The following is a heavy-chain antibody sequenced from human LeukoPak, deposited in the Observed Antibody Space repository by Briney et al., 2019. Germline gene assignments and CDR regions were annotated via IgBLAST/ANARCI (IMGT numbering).Heavy chain of an antibody. Sequence: GGSLRLSCAASGFTFSSYAMSWVRQAPGKGLEWVSAISGSGGSTYYTDSVKGRFTISRDNSKNTLYLQMNSLRAEDTAVYYCANQRCGPLEGSTSCPSPYWGQGTLVTVSS. J-gene: IGHJ4*02. D-gene: IGHD2-2*01. CDR1: GFTFSSYA. CDR3: ANQRCGPLEGSTSCPSPY. CDR2: ISGSGGST. V-gene: IGHV3-23*01.